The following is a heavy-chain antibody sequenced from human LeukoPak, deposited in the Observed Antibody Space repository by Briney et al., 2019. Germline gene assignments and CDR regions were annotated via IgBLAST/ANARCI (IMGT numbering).Heavy chain of an antibody. CDR3: AREEKEWFGELLGYYYYMDV. CDR1: GFTFSSYG. Sequence: GGSLRLSCAASGFTFSSYGMHWVRQAPGKGLEWVSGINWNGGSTGYADSVKGRFTISRDNAKNSLYLQMNSLRAEDTALYHCAREEKEWFGELLGYYYYMDVWGKGTTVTISS. CDR2: INWNGGST. D-gene: IGHD3-10*01. V-gene: IGHV3-20*01. J-gene: IGHJ6*03.